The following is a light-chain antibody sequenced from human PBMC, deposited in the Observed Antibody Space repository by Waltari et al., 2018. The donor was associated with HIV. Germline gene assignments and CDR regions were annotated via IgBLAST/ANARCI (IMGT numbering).Light chain of an antibody. Sequence: DIVMTQSPLSLPVTPGEPASISCRSSQSLPHRSGYYYLDWYLQKPGQSPQLLIYLGSNRASGVPGRISGSGSGTDFTLKISRVEAEDVGVYYCMQGLQTPTFGQGTRLEIK. CDR1: QSLPHRSGYYY. J-gene: IGKJ5*01. V-gene: IGKV2-28*01. CDR2: LGS. CDR3: MQGLQTPT.